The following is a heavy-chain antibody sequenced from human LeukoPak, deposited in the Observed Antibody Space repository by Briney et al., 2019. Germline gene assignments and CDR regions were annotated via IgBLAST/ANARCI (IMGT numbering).Heavy chain of an antibody. V-gene: IGHV4-59*01. CDR1: GVSISSYY. J-gene: IGHJ3*02. CDR2: IYYSGSN. D-gene: IGHD5-18*01. Sequence: SETLSLTCTVSGVSISSYYWSWIRPPPGKGLEWIGNIYYSGSNNYNPSLKSLVTITVDTSKSQFPLKLSSVTAADTAVYYCARITAMVPEEDALDIWGQGTMVTVSS. CDR3: ARITAMVPEEDALDI.